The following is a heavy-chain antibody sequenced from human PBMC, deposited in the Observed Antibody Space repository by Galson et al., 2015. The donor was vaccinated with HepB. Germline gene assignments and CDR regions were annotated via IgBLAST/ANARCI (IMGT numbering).Heavy chain of an antibody. CDR2: ITPFNGNT. D-gene: IGHD3-22*01. CDR3: ARSDSSGSALGD. Sequence: SVKASCKASGYTFTYRYLHWVRQAPGQALEWMGWITPFNGNTNYAQKFQDRVTITRDRSMSTAYMELSSLRSEDTAMYYCARSDSSGSALGDWGQGTLVTVSS. J-gene: IGHJ4*02. CDR1: GYTFTYRY. V-gene: IGHV1-45*02.